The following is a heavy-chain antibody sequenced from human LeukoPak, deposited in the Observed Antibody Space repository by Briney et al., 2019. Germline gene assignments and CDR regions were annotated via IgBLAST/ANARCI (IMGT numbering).Heavy chain of an antibody. V-gene: IGHV3-33*01. Sequence: PGGSLRLSCAASGFSFSNYDMHWVRQAPGKGLEWVAVIWSDGSNKYYADSVKGRFTISRDNSENTLYLQMNSLRAEGTAVYFCGRDKSGYFDYWGQGTLVTVSS. CDR2: IWSDGSNK. CDR1: GFSFSNYD. J-gene: IGHJ4*02. CDR3: GRDKSGYFDY.